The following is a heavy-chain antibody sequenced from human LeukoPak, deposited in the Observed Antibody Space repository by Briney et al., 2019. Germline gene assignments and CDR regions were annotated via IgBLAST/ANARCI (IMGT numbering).Heavy chain of an antibody. CDR3: ASLGTLGRDY. Sequence: SETLSLTCAVYGGSFSDYYWSWIRQPPGKGLEWIGEINHSGSTNYNPSLKSRVTISVDTSKNQFSLKLSSVTAADTAVYYCASLGTLGRDYWGQGTLVTVSS. D-gene: IGHD1-1*01. CDR1: GGSFSDYY. CDR2: INHSGST. V-gene: IGHV4-34*01. J-gene: IGHJ4*02.